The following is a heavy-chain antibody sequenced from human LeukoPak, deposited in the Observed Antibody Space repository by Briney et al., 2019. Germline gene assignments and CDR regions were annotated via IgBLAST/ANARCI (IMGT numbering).Heavy chain of an antibody. Sequence: GGSLRLSCAASGFTFSSYEMNWVRQAPGKGLEWVSYISSSGSTIYYADSVKDRFTISRDNAKNSLYLQMDSLRAEDTAVYYCARESPGAPRDYWGQGTLVTVS. CDR1: GFTFSSYE. D-gene: IGHD1-26*01. CDR2: ISSSGSTI. V-gene: IGHV3-48*03. CDR3: ARESPGAPRDY. J-gene: IGHJ4*02.